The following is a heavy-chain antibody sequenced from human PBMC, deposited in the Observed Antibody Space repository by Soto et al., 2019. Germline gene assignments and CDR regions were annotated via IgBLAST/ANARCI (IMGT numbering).Heavy chain of an antibody. D-gene: IGHD3-3*01. V-gene: IGHV3-49*04. CDR3: TRGEPGGPPFFWYYYYGMDV. Sequence: HPGGSLRLSCTASGFTFGDYAMSWVRQAPGKGLEWVGFIRSKAYGGTTEYAASVKGRFTISRDDSKSIAYLQMNSLKTEDTAVYYCTRGEPGGPPFFWYYYYGMDVWGQGTTVTVSS. CDR2: IRSKAYGGTT. CDR1: GFTFGDYA. J-gene: IGHJ6*02.